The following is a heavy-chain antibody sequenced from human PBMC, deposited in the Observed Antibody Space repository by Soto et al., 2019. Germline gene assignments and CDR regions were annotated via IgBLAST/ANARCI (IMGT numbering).Heavy chain of an antibody. J-gene: IGHJ4*02. CDR3: AKSPWASGWDHGDN. Sequence: GGSLRLSCAVSGFPFSSYSMSWVRQAPGKGLEWVSAISNDGGTTKYADSVKGRFTISRDNSKSTLYLQMNSLRAEDTAVYFCAKSPWASGWDHGDNWGQGTLVTVSS. CDR2: ISNDGGTT. CDR1: GFPFSSYS. V-gene: IGHV3-23*01. D-gene: IGHD6-19*01.